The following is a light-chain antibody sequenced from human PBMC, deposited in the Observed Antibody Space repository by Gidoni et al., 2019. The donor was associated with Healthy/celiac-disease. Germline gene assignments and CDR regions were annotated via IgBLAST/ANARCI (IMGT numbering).Light chain of an antibody. V-gene: IGKV3-20*01. CDR2: CAS. J-gene: IGKJ1*01. CDR3: QQYGSSPTWT. CDR1: QSVSSSY. Sequence: EIVLTQSPRTLSLSPGERATLSCRASQSVSSSYLAWYQQKPGQAPRLLIYCASSRATGIPDRCSGSGSGTDFTLTISRLEPEDFAVYYCQQYGSSPTWTFGQGTKVEIK.